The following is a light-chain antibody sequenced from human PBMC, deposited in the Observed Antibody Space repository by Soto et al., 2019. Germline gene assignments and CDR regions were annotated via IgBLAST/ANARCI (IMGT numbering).Light chain of an antibody. CDR3: QQYNSYSKT. Sequence: DIQMTQSPSTLSASVGDRVTITCRASQSISYWLAWYQQKPGNAPKLLIYAASSLESGVPSRFSDSGSGTEFTLTISSLQPDDSASYYCQQYNSYSKTFGQGTKVDIK. CDR1: QSISYW. V-gene: IGKV1-5*01. CDR2: AAS. J-gene: IGKJ1*01.